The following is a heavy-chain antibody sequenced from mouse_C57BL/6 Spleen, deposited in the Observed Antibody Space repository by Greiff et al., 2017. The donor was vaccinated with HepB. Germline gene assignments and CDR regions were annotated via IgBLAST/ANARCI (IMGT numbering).Heavy chain of an antibody. J-gene: IGHJ2*01. D-gene: IGHD2-1*01. CDR3: ARSDLLWHFDY. CDR1: GYTFTSYW. Sequence: QVQLQQPGAELVRPGSSVKLSCKASGYTFTSYWMHWVKQRPIQGLEWIGNIDPSDSETHYNQKFKDKATLTVDKSSSTAYMQLSSLTSEDSAVYYCARSDLLWHFDYWGQGTTLTVSS. CDR2: IDPSDSET. V-gene: IGHV1-52*01.